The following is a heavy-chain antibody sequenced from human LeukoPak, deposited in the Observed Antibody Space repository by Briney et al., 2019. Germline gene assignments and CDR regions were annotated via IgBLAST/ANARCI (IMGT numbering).Heavy chain of an antibody. D-gene: IGHD3-16*01. Sequence: GGSLRLSCAASGFTFSSYAMTWARQTPEKGLEWVSAISGSGDRTYYADSAKGRFTISRDNSKNTVYLQMNALRAEDTALYYCAKWPEGAMNYFDYWGQGILVTVSS. CDR1: GFTFSSYA. CDR2: ISGSGDRT. CDR3: AKWPEGAMNYFDY. J-gene: IGHJ4*02. V-gene: IGHV3-23*01.